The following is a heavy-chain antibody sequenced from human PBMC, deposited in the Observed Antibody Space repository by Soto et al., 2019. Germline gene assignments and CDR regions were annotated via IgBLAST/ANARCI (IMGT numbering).Heavy chain of an antibody. Sequence: GGSLRLSCAASGFTFSNSWMHWVRQAPGKGLVWVSRINSDGSSTSYADSVKGRFTISRDNAKNTLYLQMNSLRAEDTAVYYCARPPNYYDSSGYYGYWGQGTLVTVSS. D-gene: IGHD3-22*01. CDR3: ARPPNYYDSSGYYGY. J-gene: IGHJ4*02. V-gene: IGHV3-74*01. CDR2: INSDGSST. CDR1: GFTFSNSW.